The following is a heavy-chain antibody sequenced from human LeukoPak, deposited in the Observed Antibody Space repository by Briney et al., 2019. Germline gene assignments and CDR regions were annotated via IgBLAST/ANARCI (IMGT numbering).Heavy chain of an antibody. J-gene: IGHJ6*03. CDR1: GGSISSYY. Sequence: PSETLSLTCTVSGGSISSYYWSWIRQPPGKGLEWIGYIYYSGSTNYNPSLKSRVTISVDTSKNQFSLKLSSVTAADTAVYYCARSPGETYYYYYYYMDVWGKGTTVTVSS. CDR2: IYYSGST. V-gene: IGHV4-59*12. D-gene: IGHD1-26*01. CDR3: ARSPGETYYYYYYYMDV.